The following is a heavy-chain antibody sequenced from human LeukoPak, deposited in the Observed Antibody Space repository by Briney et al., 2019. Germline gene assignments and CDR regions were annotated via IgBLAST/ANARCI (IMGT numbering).Heavy chain of an antibody. CDR2: ISASGGSA. Sequence: GSLRLSCAASGFPFSSYAMSWVRQAPGKGLEWVSAISASGGSAYYADSVKGRFTISRDNSKNTLCLQMNSLRAEDTALYYCAKGTDGYSSSWLGYWGQGTLVTVSS. CDR3: AKGTDGYSSSWLGY. CDR1: GFPFSSYA. J-gene: IGHJ4*02. D-gene: IGHD6-13*01. V-gene: IGHV3-23*01.